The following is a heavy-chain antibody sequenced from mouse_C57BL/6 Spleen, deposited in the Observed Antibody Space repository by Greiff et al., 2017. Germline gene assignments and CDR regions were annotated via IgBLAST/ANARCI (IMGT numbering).Heavy chain of an antibody. J-gene: IGHJ2*01. D-gene: IGHD2-1*01. V-gene: IGHV5-9*01. CDR1: GFTFSSYT. CDR3: ARNYWGDY. Sequence: EVKLMESGGGLVKPGGSLKLSCAASGFTFSSYTMSWVRQTPEKRLEWVATISGGGGNTYYPDSVKGRFTISRDNAKNTLYLQMSSLRSEDTALYYCARNYWGDYWGQGTTLTVSS. CDR2: ISGGGGNT.